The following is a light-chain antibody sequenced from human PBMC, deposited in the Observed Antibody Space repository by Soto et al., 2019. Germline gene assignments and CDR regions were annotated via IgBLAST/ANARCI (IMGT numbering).Light chain of an antibody. CDR2: KAS. J-gene: IGKJ4*01. V-gene: IGKV1-5*03. CDR3: QQYNSYSLT. Sequence: DIQMTQSPSTLSASVGDRVTITCRASQSISSWLAWYQQKPGKATKLLLYKASSLESGVPSRFSGSGSGTEFTLTISGLQPDDFATYYCQQYNSYSLTFGGGTKVELK. CDR1: QSISSW.